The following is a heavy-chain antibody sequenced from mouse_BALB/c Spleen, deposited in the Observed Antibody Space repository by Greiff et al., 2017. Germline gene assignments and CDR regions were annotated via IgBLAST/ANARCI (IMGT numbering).Heavy chain of an antibody. Sequence: EVQLQESGGGLVQPGGSLRLSCATSGFTFTDYYMSWVRQPPGKALEWLGFIRNKANGYTTEYSASVKGRFTISRDNSQSILYLQMNTLRAEDSATYYCARDIPYGMDYWGQGTSVTVSS. CDR2: IRNKANGYTT. V-gene: IGHV7-3*02. J-gene: IGHJ4*01. CDR1: GFTFTDYY. D-gene: IGHD1-1*01. CDR3: ARDIPYGMDY.